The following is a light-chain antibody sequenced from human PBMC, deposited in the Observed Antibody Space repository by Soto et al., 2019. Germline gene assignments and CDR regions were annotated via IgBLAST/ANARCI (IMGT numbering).Light chain of an antibody. CDR1: QTVTSGF. Sequence: EIVLTQSPGTLSLSPGERATLSCRASQTVTSGFLAWYQQKPGQAPRLLIYGASTRATGIPDRFRGSGSGTDFTLTITRLEPDDFAVYYCQQYGGSPRTFGQGTKVDI. V-gene: IGKV3-20*01. CDR2: GAS. J-gene: IGKJ1*01. CDR3: QQYGGSPRT.